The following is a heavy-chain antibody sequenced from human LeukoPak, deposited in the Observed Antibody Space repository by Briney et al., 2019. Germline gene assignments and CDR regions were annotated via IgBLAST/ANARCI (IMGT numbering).Heavy chain of an antibody. CDR1: GGSISSYY. CDR2: IYYSGST. J-gene: IGHJ4*02. D-gene: IGHD3-10*01. CDR3: ARIYYYGSLYYFDY. V-gene: IGHV4-59*08. Sequence: PSETLSLTCTVSGGSISSYYWSWIRQPPGKGLEWIGYIYYSGSTNYNPSLKSRVTISVDTSKNQFSLNLSSVTAADTAVYYCARIYYYGSLYYFDYWGQGTLVTVSS.